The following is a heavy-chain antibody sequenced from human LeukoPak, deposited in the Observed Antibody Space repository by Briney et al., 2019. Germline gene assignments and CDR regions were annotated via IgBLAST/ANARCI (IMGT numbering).Heavy chain of an antibody. CDR3: AKDVLVRGVINGFDY. CDR1: GFTFSNYG. J-gene: IGHJ4*02. CDR2: ISSSGSAK. D-gene: IGHD3-10*01. V-gene: IGHV3-48*02. Sequence: GGSLRLSCAASGFTFSNYGLNWVRQAPGKGLEWVSHISSSGSAKYYADSVKGRFTISRDNAKNSLYLQMNSLRDEDTAVYYCAKDVLVRGVINGFDYWGQGTLVTVSS.